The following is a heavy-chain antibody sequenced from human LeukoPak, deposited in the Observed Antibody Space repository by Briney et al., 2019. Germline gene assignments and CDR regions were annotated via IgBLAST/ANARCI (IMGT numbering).Heavy chain of an antibody. CDR1: GVSISSYY. V-gene: IGHV4-59*01. Sequence: SETLSLTCTVSGVSISSYYWSWIRQPPGKGLEWIGHIYYSGGANYNPSLKSRVTISLDTSRSQFSLKLSSVTAADTAVYYCARDGAYPLGAFDIWGLGTLVTVSS. CDR3: ARDGAYPLGAFDI. CDR2: IYYSGGA. J-gene: IGHJ3*02.